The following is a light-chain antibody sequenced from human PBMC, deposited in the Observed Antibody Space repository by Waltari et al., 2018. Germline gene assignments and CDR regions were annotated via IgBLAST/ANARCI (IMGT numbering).Light chain of an antibody. J-gene: IGLJ3*02. CDR2: DVT. Sequence: SALTQPRSVSGSPGQSVTISCTGTTNDLGSYNYVSWYQQHPGKAPKLIILDVTKRPSGVPLRLSGSKSGNTASLTISGLRAEDEAEYYCCSYAGSYTWVFGGGTKLTVV. V-gene: IGLV2-11*01. CDR3: CSYAGSYTWV. CDR1: TNDLGSYNY.